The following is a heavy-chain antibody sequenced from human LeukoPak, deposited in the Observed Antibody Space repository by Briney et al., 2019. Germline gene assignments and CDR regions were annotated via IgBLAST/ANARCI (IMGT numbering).Heavy chain of an antibody. V-gene: IGHV4-34*01. CDR1: GGSFSGYY. CDR3: ARGTGSSWYGGPFDS. Sequence: SETLSLTCAVYGGSFSGYYWSWIRQPPGKGLEWIAEINHSGSTNYNPSLKSRVTTSVDTSKNQFSLKLSSVTAADTAVYYCARGTGSSWYGGPFDSWGQGTLVTVSS. J-gene: IGHJ4*02. D-gene: IGHD6-13*01. CDR2: INHSGST.